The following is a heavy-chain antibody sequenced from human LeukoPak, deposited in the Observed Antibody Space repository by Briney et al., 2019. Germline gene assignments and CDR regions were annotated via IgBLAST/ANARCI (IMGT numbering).Heavy chain of an antibody. J-gene: IGHJ6*03. CDR1: GYSFTSYW. Sequence: PGESLKISCKGSGYSFTSYWIGWVRQMPGKGLEWMGIIYPGDSDTRYSPSFQGQVTISADKSISTAYLQWSSLKASDTAMYYCATKYYEPDYYYYYYMDVWGKGTTVTVSS. CDR3: ATKYYEPDYYYYYYMDV. V-gene: IGHV5-51*01. CDR2: IYPGDSDT. D-gene: IGHD3-3*01.